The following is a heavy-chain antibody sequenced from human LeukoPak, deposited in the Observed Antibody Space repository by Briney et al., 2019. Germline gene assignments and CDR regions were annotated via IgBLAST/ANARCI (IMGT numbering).Heavy chain of an antibody. CDR3: ARSIAAGPNWFDP. J-gene: IGHJ5*02. V-gene: IGHV1-8*01. D-gene: IGHD6-13*01. CDR1: GYTFTSYD. Sequence: GASVKVSCKASGYTFTSYDVYWVRQATGQGLEWMGWMNPNSGNTGYAQKFQGRVTMTRNTSISTAYMELSSLRSEDTAVYYCARSIAAGPNWFDPWGQGTLVTVSS. CDR2: MNPNSGNT.